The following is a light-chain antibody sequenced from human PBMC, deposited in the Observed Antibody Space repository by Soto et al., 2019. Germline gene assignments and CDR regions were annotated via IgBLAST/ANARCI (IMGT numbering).Light chain of an antibody. CDR2: GNS. V-gene: IGLV1-40*01. CDR3: QSYDSSPSWL. Sequence: QAVVTQPPSVSGAPGQRVTISCTGSSYNIGAGYDVHWYQQLPGTATKLLIYGNSIRPSGVPDRFSGSKSGTSASLAITGVQAEDEADYYCQSYDSSPSWLFGVGTKVTAL. J-gene: IGLJ3*02. CDR1: SYNIGAGYD.